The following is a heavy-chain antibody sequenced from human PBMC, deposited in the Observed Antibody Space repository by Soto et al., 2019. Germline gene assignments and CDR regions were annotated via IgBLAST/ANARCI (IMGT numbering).Heavy chain of an antibody. V-gene: IGHV4-59*01. CDR1: GGSISSYY. J-gene: IGHJ4*02. CDR2: IYYSGST. D-gene: IGHD3-22*01. Sequence: SETLSLTCTVSGGSISSYYWSWIRQPPGKGLEWIGYIYYSGSTNYNPSLKSRVTISVDTSKNQFSLKLSSVTAADTAVYYCARGTYYYDSSGYDWGQGTLVTVS. CDR3: ARGTYYYDSSGYD.